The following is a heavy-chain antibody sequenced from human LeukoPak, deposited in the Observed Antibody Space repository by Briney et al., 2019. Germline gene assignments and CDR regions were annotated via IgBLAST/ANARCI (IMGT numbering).Heavy chain of an antibody. V-gene: IGHV3-7*01. CDR2: IKQDGSEK. Sequence: GGSLSLSCAASGFTFSSYWMSWVRQAPGEGLEWVANIKQDGSEKYYVDSVKGRFTISRDNAKNSLYLQMNSLRAEDTAVDYCACGSGYRWFDPGGQGTLVSVSS. D-gene: IGHD3-22*01. J-gene: IGHJ5*02. CDR3: ACGSGYRWFDP. CDR1: GFTFSSYW.